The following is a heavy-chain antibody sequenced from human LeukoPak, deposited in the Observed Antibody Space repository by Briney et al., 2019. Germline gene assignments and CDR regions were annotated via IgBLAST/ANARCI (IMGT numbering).Heavy chain of an antibody. CDR2: INSDGSST. D-gene: IGHD4-17*01. J-gene: IGHJ5*02. CDR1: GFTFSSYW. CDR3: AREALYGDFLFDP. V-gene: IGHV3-74*01. Sequence: GGSLRLSCAASGFTFSSYWMHWVRQAPGKGLVWVSRINSDGSSTSYADSVKGRFTISRDNAKNTLYLQMNSLRAEDTAVYYCAREALYGDFLFDPWGQGTLVTVSS.